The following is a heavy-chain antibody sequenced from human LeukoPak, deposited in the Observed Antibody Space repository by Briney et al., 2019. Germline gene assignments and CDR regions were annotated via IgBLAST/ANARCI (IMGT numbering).Heavy chain of an antibody. D-gene: IGHD3-10*02. CDR3: ARDSVVRGNIGNDMDV. V-gene: IGHV3-11*01. Sequence: PGGSLRLSCAASGFTFSDYYMSWIRQAPGKGLEWVSYISHSGSTKYYADSVKGRFTISRDNAKNSLYLQMNSPRAEDTAVYYCARDSVVRGNIGNDMDVWGKGTTVTVSS. CDR2: ISHSGSTK. J-gene: IGHJ6*03. CDR1: GFTFSDYY.